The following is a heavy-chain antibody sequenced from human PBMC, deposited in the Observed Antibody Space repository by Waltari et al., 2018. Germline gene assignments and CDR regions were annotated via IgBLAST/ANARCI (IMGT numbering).Heavy chain of an antibody. CDR2: IYHSGST. J-gene: IGHJ4*02. Sequence: QVQLQESGPGLVKPSETLSLTCTVSGYSITSGYYWGWIRQPPGQGLEWIGSIYHSGSTYYNPSLKSRVTISVDTSKNQFSLKLSSVTAADTAVYYCARGKYCTNGVCFPDYWGQGTLVTVSS. CDR3: ARGKYCTNGVCFPDY. CDR1: GYSITSGYY. V-gene: IGHV4-38-2*02. D-gene: IGHD2-8*01.